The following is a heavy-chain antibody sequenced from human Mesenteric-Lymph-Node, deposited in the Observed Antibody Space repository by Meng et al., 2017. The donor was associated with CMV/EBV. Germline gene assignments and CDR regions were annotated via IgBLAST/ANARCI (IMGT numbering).Heavy chain of an antibody. J-gene: IGHJ4*02. D-gene: IGHD3-10*01. CDR1: GGTFSSYA. V-gene: IGHV1-69*01. Sequence: KVSCQASGGTFSSYAISWVRQAPGQGLEWMGEIFPVFGTANYAQKYQGRVTVTADESTSTVYMELSSLRSEDTAVYYCARDAGYGELDWGQGTLVTVSS. CDR2: IFPVFGTA. CDR3: ARDAGYGELD.